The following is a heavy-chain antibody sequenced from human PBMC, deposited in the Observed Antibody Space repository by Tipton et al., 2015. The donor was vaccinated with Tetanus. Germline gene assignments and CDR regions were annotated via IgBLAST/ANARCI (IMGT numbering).Heavy chain of an antibody. Sequence: TLSLTCAVTGGSISGPNWWSWVRQIPGKGLEWIGEISHNGSTNYNPSLKSRVTISVDKSKNQFSLRLGSVTAADTAMYYCAREPAATGTSLFDYWGQGALVTVSS. CDR2: ISHNGST. CDR1: GGSISGPNW. V-gene: IGHV4-4*02. D-gene: IGHD6-13*01. J-gene: IGHJ4*02. CDR3: AREPAATGTSLFDY.